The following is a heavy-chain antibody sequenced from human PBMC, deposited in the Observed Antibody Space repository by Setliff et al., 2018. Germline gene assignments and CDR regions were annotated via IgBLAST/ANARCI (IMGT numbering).Heavy chain of an antibody. Sequence: PSETLSLTCTVSGGPISSSNYYWGWIRQPPGKGLEWIGYIYYSGSTYYNSSLKTRVTMSVDTSRNQFSLKLSSVTATDTAVYYCARDREGDGNYYMDVWGKGTTVTVSS. D-gene: IGHD1-1*01. V-gene: IGHV4-39*02. J-gene: IGHJ6*03. CDR1: GGPISSSNYY. CDR3: ARDREGDGNYYMDV. CDR2: IYYSGST.